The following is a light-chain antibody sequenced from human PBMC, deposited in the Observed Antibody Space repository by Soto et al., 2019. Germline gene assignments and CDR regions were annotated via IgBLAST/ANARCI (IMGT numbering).Light chain of an antibody. CDR2: DAS. J-gene: IGKJ1*01. CDR1: QNVLSN. V-gene: IGKV3-11*01. Sequence: IVMTQSPATLSVSPGERATLSCRASQNVLSNLAWYQQKPGQAPRLLIYDASNRATGIPARFSGSGSGTDFTLTISSLEPEDFAVYYCQQRSNWPLTWTFGQGTKVDIK. CDR3: QQRSNWPLTWT.